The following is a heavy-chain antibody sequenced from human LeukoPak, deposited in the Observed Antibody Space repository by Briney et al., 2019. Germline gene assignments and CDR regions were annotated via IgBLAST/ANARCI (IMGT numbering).Heavy chain of an antibody. Sequence: GGSLRLSCAAYGFTFSRNTMHWVRQAPGRGLEWVAVISYDGRNKYYADSVKGRFTISRDNSKNTLYLQMNSLRAEDTAVYYCARGHSSGWYDQYYFDHWGQGTPVTVSS. J-gene: IGHJ4*02. CDR2: ISYDGRNK. CDR3: ARGHSSGWYDQYYFDH. D-gene: IGHD6-19*01. CDR1: GFTFSRNT. V-gene: IGHV3-30-3*01.